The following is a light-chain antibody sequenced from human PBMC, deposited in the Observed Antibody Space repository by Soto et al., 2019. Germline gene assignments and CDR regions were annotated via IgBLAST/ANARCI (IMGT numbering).Light chain of an antibody. CDR3: QQYGRSSWT. CDR1: QSVSSSY. V-gene: IGKV3-20*01. J-gene: IGKJ1*01. Sequence: EIVLTQSPCTLSLSPGERATLSCRASQSVSSSYLAWYQQKPGQAPRLLIYCASSRATGIPDRFSGSGSGTDFTLTISRLEPEDVAVYYWQQYGRSSWTFGQGTKVEIK. CDR2: CAS.